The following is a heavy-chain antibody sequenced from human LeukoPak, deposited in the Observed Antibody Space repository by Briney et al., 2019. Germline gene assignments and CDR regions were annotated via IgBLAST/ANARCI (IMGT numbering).Heavy chain of an antibody. V-gene: IGHV1-69*05. CDR1: GGTFSSYA. Sequence: ASVKVSCKASGGTFSSYAISWVRQAPGQGLEWMGRIIPIFGTANYAQKFQGRVTITTDESTSTAYMELSSPRSEDTAVYYCARAHLNKYCGGDCFDWFDPWGQGTLVTVSS. D-gene: IGHD2-21*02. CDR2: IIPIFGTA. J-gene: IGHJ5*02. CDR3: ARAHLNKYCGGDCFDWFDP.